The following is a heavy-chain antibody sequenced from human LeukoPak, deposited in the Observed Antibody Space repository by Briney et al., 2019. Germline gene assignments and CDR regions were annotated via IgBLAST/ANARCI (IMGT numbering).Heavy chain of an antibody. CDR2: ISSSSSYI. V-gene: IGHV3-21*01. J-gene: IGHJ4*02. Sequence: GGSLRLSCAASGFTFTSYGMAWVRQAPGKGLEWVSSISSSSSYIYYSDSVKGRFTISRDNAKNSLYLQMNSLKADDTAVYYCTRGAGTGWRFDSWGQGTLVTVSS. D-gene: IGHD6-19*01. CDR1: GFTFTSYG. CDR3: TRGAGTGWRFDS.